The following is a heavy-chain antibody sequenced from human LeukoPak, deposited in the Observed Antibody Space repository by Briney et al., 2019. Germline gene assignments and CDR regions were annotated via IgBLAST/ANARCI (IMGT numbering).Heavy chain of an antibody. J-gene: IGHJ4*02. Sequence: RQAPGQGLEWMGIINPSGGSTSYAQKVQGRVTMTRDTSTSTVYMELSSLRSEDTAVYYCARVTMVRDGLDYWGQGTLVTVSS. CDR3: ARVTMVRDGLDY. D-gene: IGHD3-10*01. CDR2: INPSGGST. V-gene: IGHV1-46*01.